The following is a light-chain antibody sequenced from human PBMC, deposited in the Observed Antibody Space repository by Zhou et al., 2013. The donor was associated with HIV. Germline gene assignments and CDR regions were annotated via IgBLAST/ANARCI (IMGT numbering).Light chain of an antibody. CDR1: QSISRW. CDR3: QQYKTYPYT. V-gene: IGKV1-5*03. J-gene: IGKJ3*01. CDR2: KAS. Sequence: DIQMTQSPSTLSASVGDRVIITCRASQSISRWVAWYQQKPGQVPKLLIYKASSLEGGVSSRFSGSLSGTEFTLTISSLQPDDFATYYCQQYKTYPYTFGPGTKVDI.